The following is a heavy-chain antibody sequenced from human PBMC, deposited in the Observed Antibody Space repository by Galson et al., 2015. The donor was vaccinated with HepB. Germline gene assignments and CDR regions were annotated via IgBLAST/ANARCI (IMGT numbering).Heavy chain of an antibody. CDR3: ARTQTTTVAFDI. CDR1: GVSTTSGGYY. V-gene: IGHV4-31*03. CDR2: IYYTGST. J-gene: IGHJ3*02. Sequence: TLSLTCTVSGVSTTSGGYYWSWIRQLPGKGLEWIGYIYYTGSTYYNPSFKSRLTISIDTSKNQFSLRLRSVTAADTAIYYCARTQTTTVAFDIWGQGTMVTVSS. D-gene: IGHD4-11*01.